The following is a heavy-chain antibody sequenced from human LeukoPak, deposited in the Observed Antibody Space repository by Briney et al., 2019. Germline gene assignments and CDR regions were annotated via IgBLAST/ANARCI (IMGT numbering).Heavy chain of an antibody. Sequence: GGSLRLSCAASGFTFSTYSMNWVRQAPGKGLEWVSSISSSSSYIYYADSVKGRFTISRDNAKNSLYLQMNSLRAEDTAVYYCARDGWSMPARPIFDYWGQGTLVTVSS. V-gene: IGHV3-21*01. CDR2: ISSSSSYI. CDR1: GFTFSTYS. J-gene: IGHJ4*02. D-gene: IGHD6-6*01. CDR3: ARDGWSMPARPIFDY.